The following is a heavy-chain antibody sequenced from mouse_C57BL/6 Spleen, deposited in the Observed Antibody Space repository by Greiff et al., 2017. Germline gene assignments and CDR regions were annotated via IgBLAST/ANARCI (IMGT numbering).Heavy chain of an antibody. Sequence: QVQLQQPGAELVKPGASVKLSCKASGYTFTSYWMQWVKQRPGQGLEWIGEIDPSDSYTNYNQKFKGKATLTVDTSSSTAYMQLSSLTSEDSAVYYGARVYYYGSSYRDYAMDYWGQGTSVTVSS. CDR2: IDPSDSYT. V-gene: IGHV1-50*01. J-gene: IGHJ4*01. CDR1: GYTFTSYW. CDR3: ARVYYYGSSYRDYAMDY. D-gene: IGHD1-1*01.